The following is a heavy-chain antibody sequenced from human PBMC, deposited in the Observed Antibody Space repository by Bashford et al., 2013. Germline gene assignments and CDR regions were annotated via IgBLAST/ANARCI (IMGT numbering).Heavy chain of an antibody. J-gene: IGHJ6*02. D-gene: IGHD2-2*01. V-gene: IGHV1-2*02. Sequence: ASVKVSCKGSGGALGNAAIIWVRQAPGQGLEWLGGIIPNSGGTEYAQKFQGRVTMTRDTSISTAYMELSRLRSDDTAMYYCARDHCISNNCYEYDYHGMDVWGQGTTVTVSS. CDR3: ARDHCISNNCYEYDYHGMDV. CDR2: IIPNSGGT. CDR1: GGALGNAA.